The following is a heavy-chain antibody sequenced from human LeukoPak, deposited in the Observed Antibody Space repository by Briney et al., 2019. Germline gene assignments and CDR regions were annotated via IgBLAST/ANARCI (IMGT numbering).Heavy chain of an antibody. D-gene: IGHD5-12*01. J-gene: IGHJ6*03. Sequence: SETLSLTCTVSGGSISSYYWSWIRQPAGKGLEWIGRIYTSGSTNYNPSLKSRVTMSIDTSKNQFSLKLSSVTAADTAAYYCARGEAVDSGYDYSYYYYMDVWGKGTTVTVSS. CDR1: GGSISSYY. V-gene: IGHV4-4*07. CDR2: IYTSGST. CDR3: ARGEAVDSGYDYSYYYYMDV.